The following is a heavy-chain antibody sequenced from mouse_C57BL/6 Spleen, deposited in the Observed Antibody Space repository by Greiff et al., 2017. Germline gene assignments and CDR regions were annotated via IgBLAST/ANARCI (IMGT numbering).Heavy chain of an antibody. J-gene: IGHJ4*01. CDR3: ARQDGSSLYYYAMDY. CDR1: GFSLPSYG. CDR2: IWSDGST. V-gene: IGHV2-6-1*01. Sequence: VQLKESGPGLVAPSQCLSITCTVSGFSLPSYGVHWVRQPPGKGLEWLVVIWSDGSTNYNSALKSRLSLSKDNSKSQVFLKMNSLQTDDTAMYYCARQDGSSLYYYAMDYWGQGTSVTVSS. D-gene: IGHD1-1*01.